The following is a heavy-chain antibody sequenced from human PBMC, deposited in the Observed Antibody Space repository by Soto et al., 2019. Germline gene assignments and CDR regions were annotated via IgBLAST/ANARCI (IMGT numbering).Heavy chain of an antibody. D-gene: IGHD6-25*01. CDR3: AGDGAATVTGFDY. J-gene: IGHJ4*02. CDR1: GYAFSSHY. Sequence: GAAVKVSCKASGYAFSSHYMYWVRQAPGQGLEWMGRVNPSGDRATYSYKFQGRITMTRDTSTSTFYLEVRSLTSEDMGVYYCAGDGAATVTGFDYWGQGTLVTVSS. V-gene: IGHV1-46*03. CDR2: VNPSGDRA.